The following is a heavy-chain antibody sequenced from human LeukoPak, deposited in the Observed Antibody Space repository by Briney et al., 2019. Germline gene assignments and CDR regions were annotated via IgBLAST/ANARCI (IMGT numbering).Heavy chain of an antibody. V-gene: IGHV4-59*01. Sequence: PSETLSLTCTVSGGSISGYYWSWIRQPPGQGLEWIGYIHYSGSTNYNPSLKSRVTISVDTSNNQFSLKLTSVTTADTAVYYCGRVAHYDYWSGLSRGYGMDVWGQGTTVTVSS. D-gene: IGHD3-3*01. J-gene: IGHJ6*02. CDR3: GRVAHYDYWSGLSRGYGMDV. CDR2: IHYSGST. CDR1: GGSISGYY.